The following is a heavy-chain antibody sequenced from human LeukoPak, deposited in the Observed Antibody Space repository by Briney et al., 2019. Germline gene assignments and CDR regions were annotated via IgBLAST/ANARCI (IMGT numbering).Heavy chain of an antibody. CDR3: ARPHPDCSGGSCYAALDY. V-gene: IGHV1-18*01. CDR1: GYTFTSYG. CDR2: ISAYNGNT. Sequence: ASVKVSCKASGYTFTSYGISWVRQAPGQGLEWMGWISAYNGNTNYAQKLQGRVTMTTDTSTSTAYMELRSLRSDDTAVYYCARPHPDCSGGSCYAALDYWGQGTLVTVSS. D-gene: IGHD2-15*01. J-gene: IGHJ4*02.